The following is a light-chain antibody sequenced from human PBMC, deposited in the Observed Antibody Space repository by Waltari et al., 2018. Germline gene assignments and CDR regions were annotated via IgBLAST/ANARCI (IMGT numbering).Light chain of an antibody. CDR2: DVS. V-gene: IGLV2-14*01. CDR1: SSDVGGYNY. J-gene: IGLJ2*01. Sequence: QSALTQPASVSGSPGQSITISCTGTSSDVGGYNYVSWYQQHPGKVPKLMIYDVSNRPSGVSNRVSGSKSGNTASLTISGLQAEDEADYYCSSYTSSSTPVVFGGGTKLTVL. CDR3: SSYTSSSTPVV.